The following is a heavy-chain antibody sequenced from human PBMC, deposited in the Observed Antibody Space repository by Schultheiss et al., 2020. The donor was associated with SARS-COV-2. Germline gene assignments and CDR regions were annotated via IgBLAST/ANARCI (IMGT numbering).Heavy chain of an antibody. D-gene: IGHD3-10*01. V-gene: IGHV3-23*01. CDR3: ARAGGYGSGSYGTLDY. J-gene: IGHJ4*02. Sequence: GGSLRLSCAASGFTFSSYAMSWVRQAPGKGLEWVSAISGSGGSTYYADSVKGRFTISRDNSKNTLYLQMNSLRAEDTAVYYCARAGGYGSGSYGTLDYWGQGTLVTVSS. CDR2: ISGSGGST. CDR1: GFTFSSYA.